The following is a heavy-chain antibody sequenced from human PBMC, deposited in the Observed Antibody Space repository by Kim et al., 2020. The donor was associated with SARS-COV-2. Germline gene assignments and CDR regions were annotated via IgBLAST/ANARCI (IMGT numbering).Heavy chain of an antibody. V-gene: IGHV3-66*02. Sequence: GGSLRLSCAASGFTVSSNYMSWVRQAPGKGLEWVSVIYSGGSTYYADSVKGRFTISRDNSKNTLYLQMNSLRAEDTAVYYCAREGRRITMVRGAIPYYGMDVWGQGTTVTVSS. CDR1: GFTVSSNY. CDR2: IYSGGST. J-gene: IGHJ6*02. D-gene: IGHD3-10*01. CDR3: AREGRRITMVRGAIPYYGMDV.